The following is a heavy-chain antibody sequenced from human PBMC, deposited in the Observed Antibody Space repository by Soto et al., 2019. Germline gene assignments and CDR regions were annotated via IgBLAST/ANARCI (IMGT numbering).Heavy chain of an antibody. CDR2: LSGSGTST. V-gene: IGHV3-23*01. Sequence: PGGSLSLSCAASGFTFNTYAVNWVRQAPGKGLEWVSGLSGSGTSTYYADSVKGRFTISRDNSRDTLFLQMNSLTADDTAVYYCAKATTNGGWFNPFDSWGQGALVTVSS. CDR1: GFTFNTYA. J-gene: IGHJ4*02. CDR3: AKATTNGGWFNPFDS. D-gene: IGHD6-19*01.